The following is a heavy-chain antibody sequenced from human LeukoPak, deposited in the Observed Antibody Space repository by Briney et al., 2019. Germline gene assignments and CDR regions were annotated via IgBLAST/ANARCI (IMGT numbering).Heavy chain of an antibody. Sequence: SETLSLTCTVSGGSISSYYWSWIRQPPGKGLEWIGYIYYSGSTNYNPSLKSRVTISVDPPKNQLSLKLSSVTAAESAVYYCASLYSNDAFDIWGQGTMVTVSS. CDR3: ASLYSNDAFDI. CDR1: GGSISSYY. D-gene: IGHD6-13*01. V-gene: IGHV4-59*01. J-gene: IGHJ3*02. CDR2: IYYSGST.